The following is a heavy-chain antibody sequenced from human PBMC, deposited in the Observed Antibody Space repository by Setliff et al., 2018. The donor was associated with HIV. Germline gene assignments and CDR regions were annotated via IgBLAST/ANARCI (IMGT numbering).Heavy chain of an antibody. J-gene: IGHJ6*02. V-gene: IGHV1-69*13. Sequence: EASVKVSCKASGGTFSSYAISWVRQAPGQGLEWMGGIIPIFGTANYAQKFQGRVTITADESTSTAYMELSSLRSEDTAVYYCARPSDTAMVTVGYYYYGIDVWGQGTTVTVSS. CDR1: GGTFSSYA. D-gene: IGHD5-18*01. CDR3: ARPSDTAMVTVGYYYYGIDV. CDR2: IIPIFGTA.